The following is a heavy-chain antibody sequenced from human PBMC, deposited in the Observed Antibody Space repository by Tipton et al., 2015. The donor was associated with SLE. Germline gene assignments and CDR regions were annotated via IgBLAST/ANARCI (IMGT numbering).Heavy chain of an antibody. V-gene: IGHV4-34*01. J-gene: IGHJ4*02. Sequence: TLSLTCAVYGESFSAHYWSWIRQSPGKGLEWIGEVNRSGSAKYNPSLKSRVTISVHTSKNQFSLKLSSVTAADTAVYYCATGYGAGRSGHFDYWGQGSLVTVSS. CDR1: GESFSAHY. CDR2: VNRSGSA. CDR3: ATGYGAGRSGHFDY. D-gene: IGHD4-17*01.